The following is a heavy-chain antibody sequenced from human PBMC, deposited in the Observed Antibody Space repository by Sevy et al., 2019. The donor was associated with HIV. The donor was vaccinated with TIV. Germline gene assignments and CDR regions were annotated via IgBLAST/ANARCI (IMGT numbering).Heavy chain of an antibody. CDR3: ASRSPLLWFGDTYYFDY. CDR2: ISSSSSTI. Sequence: GESLKISCAASGFTFSSYSMNWVRQAPGKGLEWVSYISSSSSTIYSADSVKGRFTISRDNAKNSLYLQMNSLRDEAAAVYYCASRSPLLWFGDTYYFDYWGQGTLVTVSS. V-gene: IGHV3-48*02. CDR1: GFTFSSYS. J-gene: IGHJ4*02. D-gene: IGHD3-10*01.